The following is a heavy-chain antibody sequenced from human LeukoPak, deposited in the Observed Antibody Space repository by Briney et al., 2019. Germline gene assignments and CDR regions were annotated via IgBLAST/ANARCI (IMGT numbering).Heavy chain of an antibody. J-gene: IGHJ4*02. V-gene: IGHV1-69*13. CDR3: ARAGHSSGWYEGVDY. Sequence: SVKVFCKASGGTFSSYAISWVRQAPGQGLEWMGGIIPIFGTANYAQKFQGRVTITADESTSTAYMELSSLRSEDTAVYYCARAGHSSGWYEGVDYWGQGTLVTVSS. D-gene: IGHD6-19*01. CDR2: IIPIFGTA. CDR1: GGTFSSYA.